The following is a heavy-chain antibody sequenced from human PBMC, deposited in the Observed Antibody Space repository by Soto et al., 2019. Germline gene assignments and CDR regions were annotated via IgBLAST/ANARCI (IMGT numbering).Heavy chain of an antibody. CDR2: ISAYNGNT. CDR3: ARAYSGYDYYYYYYMDV. J-gene: IGHJ6*03. D-gene: IGHD5-12*01. CDR1: GYTFTSYG. Sequence: QVQLVQSGAEVKKPGASVKVSCKASGYTFTSYGISWVRQAPGQGLEWMGWISAYNGNTNYAQKLQGRVTMTTDTSTSTAYMELRSLRSDDTAVYYCARAYSGYDYYYYYYMDVWGKGTTVTVSS. V-gene: IGHV1-18*01.